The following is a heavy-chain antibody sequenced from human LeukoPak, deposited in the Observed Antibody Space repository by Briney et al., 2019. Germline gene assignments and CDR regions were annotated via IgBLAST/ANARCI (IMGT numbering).Heavy chain of an antibody. Sequence: GGSLRLSCAASGFTFSSYAMHWVRQAPGKGLEWVAVISYDGSNKYYADSVKGRFTISRDNSKNTLYPQMNSLRAEDTAVYYCARDMVYYWGQGTLVTVSS. CDR1: GFTFSSYA. D-gene: IGHD2-8*01. CDR2: ISYDGSNK. J-gene: IGHJ4*02. V-gene: IGHV3-30-3*01. CDR3: ARDMVYY.